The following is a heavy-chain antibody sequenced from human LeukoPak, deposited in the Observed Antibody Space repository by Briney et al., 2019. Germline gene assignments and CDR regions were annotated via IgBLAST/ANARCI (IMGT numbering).Heavy chain of an antibody. J-gene: IGHJ4*02. V-gene: IGHV4-59*12. CDR3: AREGGSYRYFDY. Sequence: SETLSLTCTVSGGSISGYYCSWIRQPPGKGLEWIGYIYHSGSTYYNPSLKSRVTISVDRSKNQFSLKLSSVTAADTAVYYCAREGGSYRYFDYWGQGTLVTVSS. CDR1: GGSISGYY. CDR2: IYHSGST. D-gene: IGHD1-26*01.